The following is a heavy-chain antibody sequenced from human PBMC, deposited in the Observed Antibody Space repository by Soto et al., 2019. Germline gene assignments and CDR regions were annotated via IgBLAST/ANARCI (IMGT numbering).Heavy chain of an antibody. Sequence: QVHLVQSGAEVKKPGSSVNVSCKASGGTFGSNAIAWVREVPGQGLEWMGWIIPIFGTTHYAQKFQGRVTITADESTGTVYMDLSSLRSDDTAVYYCARTVFGVVTLACDIWGQGTLLTVSS. CDR2: IIPIFGTT. CDR1: GGTFGSNA. V-gene: IGHV1-69*01. D-gene: IGHD3-3*01. J-gene: IGHJ3*02. CDR3: ARTVFGVVTLACDI.